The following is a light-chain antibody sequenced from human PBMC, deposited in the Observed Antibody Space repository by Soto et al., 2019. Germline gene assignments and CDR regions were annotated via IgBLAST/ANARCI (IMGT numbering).Light chain of an antibody. V-gene: IGLV2-14*01. CDR3: SSYTVSTDVV. CDR1: TSDFVNYNY. Sequence: SVLTQPASLSGSPGQSVTISCSGTTSDFVNYNYVSWYQHHPGKAPQLILFEVSNRPSGVSSRFSGSKSGNTASLIISGLQSEDEAYYYCSSYTVSTDVVFGGGTKVTVL. J-gene: IGLJ2*01. CDR2: EVS.